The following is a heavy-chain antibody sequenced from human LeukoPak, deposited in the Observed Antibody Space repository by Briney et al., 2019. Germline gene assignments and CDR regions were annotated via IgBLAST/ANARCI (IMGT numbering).Heavy chain of an antibody. Sequence: ASVSVSSAASGYTFTIDDIDWGRQAPGQGLEWMGWMNPNSGNPGYAQKFQARLTMTRNTSISTAYMELSSLRSEDTAVYYCARATTIDYWGQGPLVPVSS. D-gene: IGHD1-1*01. CDR1: GYTFTIDD. CDR3: ARATTIDY. J-gene: IGHJ4*02. V-gene: IGHV1-8*01. CDR2: MNPNSGNP.